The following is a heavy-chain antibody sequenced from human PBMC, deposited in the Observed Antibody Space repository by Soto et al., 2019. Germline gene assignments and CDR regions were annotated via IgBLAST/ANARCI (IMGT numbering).Heavy chain of an antibody. CDR2: IIPIFGIV. CDR3: ARPRTTATTKGYDY. J-gene: IGHJ4*02. Sequence: QVQLVQSGAEVKKPGSSVKVSCKASGGPFSSYPLTWVRQAPGQGLEWMGGIIPIFGIVNSAQKFQGRVSITVDESTSTAYMELSSLTSEDTAVYYCARPRTTATTKGYDYWGQGTLVTVSS. V-gene: IGHV1-69*01. D-gene: IGHD1-1*01. CDR1: GGPFSSYP.